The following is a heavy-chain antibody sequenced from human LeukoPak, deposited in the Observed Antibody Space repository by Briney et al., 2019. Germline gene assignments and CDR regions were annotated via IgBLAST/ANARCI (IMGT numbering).Heavy chain of an antibody. CDR3: AKGPLAAAANNWFDP. CDR1: GFTFSTYA. Sequence: PGGSLRLSCAVSGFTFSTYAMSWVRQAPGKGLEWVSAISGSGGSTYYADSVKGRFTISRDNSKNTLYLQMNSLRAEDTVVYYCAKGPLAAAANNWFDPWGQGTLVTVSS. J-gene: IGHJ5*02. CDR2: ISGSGGST. V-gene: IGHV3-23*01. D-gene: IGHD6-13*01.